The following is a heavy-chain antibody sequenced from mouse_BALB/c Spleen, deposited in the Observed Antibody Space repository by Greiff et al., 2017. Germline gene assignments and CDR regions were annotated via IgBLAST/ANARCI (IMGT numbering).Heavy chain of an antibody. CDR2: IWSGGST. CDR3: ARKGYGNLYYYAMDY. V-gene: IGHV2-2*02. D-gene: IGHD2-10*02. Sequence: VQLQESGPGLVQPSQSLSITCTVSGFSLTSYGVHWVRQSPGKGLEWLGVIWSGGSTDYNAAFISRLSISKDNSKSQVFFKMNSLQANDTAIYYCARKGYGNLYYYAMDYWGQGTSVTVSS. J-gene: IGHJ4*01. CDR1: GFSLTSYG.